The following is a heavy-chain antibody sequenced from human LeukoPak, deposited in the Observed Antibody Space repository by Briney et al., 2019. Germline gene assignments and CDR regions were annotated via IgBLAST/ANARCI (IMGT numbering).Heavy chain of an antibody. V-gene: IGHV3-74*01. D-gene: IGHD4-11*01. CDR1: GFTFSSYW. Sequence: GGSLRLSCAASGFTFSSYWMHWVRQAPGKGLVWVSRINSDGSSTSYADSVKGRFTISRDNAKNTLYLQMNSLRAEDTAVYYCARETQRFIGMTREYYMDVWGKGTTVTVSS. CDR3: ARETQRFIGMTREYYMDV. CDR2: INSDGSST. J-gene: IGHJ6*03.